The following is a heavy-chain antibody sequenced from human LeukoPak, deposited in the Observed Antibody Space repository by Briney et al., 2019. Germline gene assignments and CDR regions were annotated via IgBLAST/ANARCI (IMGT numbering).Heavy chain of an antibody. V-gene: IGHV4-34*01. CDR3: AREGDAFDI. CDR1: GVSFSGYY. Sequence: SETLCLTCAVSGVSFSGYYWSWIRQPPGKGLEWIGEINHSGSTNYNPSLKSRVTISVDTSKNQFSLKLSSVTAADTAVYYCAREGDAFDIWGQGTMVTVSS. J-gene: IGHJ3*02. CDR2: INHSGST.